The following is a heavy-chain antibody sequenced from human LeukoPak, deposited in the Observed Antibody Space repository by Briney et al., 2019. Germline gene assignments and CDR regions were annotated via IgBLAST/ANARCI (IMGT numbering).Heavy chain of an antibody. D-gene: IGHD6-6*01. V-gene: IGHV2-70*11. CDR2: IDWDDDK. J-gene: IGHJ3*02. Sequence: LRLSCAASGFTFSSYAMSWIRQPPGKALEWLARIDWDDDKYYSTSLKTRLTISKDTSKNQVVLTMTNMDPVDTATYYCARITAARLYAFDIWGQGTMVTVSS. CDR1: GFTFSSYAM. CDR3: ARITAARLYAFDI.